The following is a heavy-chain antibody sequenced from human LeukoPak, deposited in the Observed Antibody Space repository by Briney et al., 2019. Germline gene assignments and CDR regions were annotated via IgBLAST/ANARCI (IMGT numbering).Heavy chain of an antibody. Sequence: ASAKVSCKASGGTFSSYTISRVRQAPGQGLEWMGRIIPILGIANYAQKFQGRVTITADKSTSTAYMELSSLRSEDTAVYYCARGAATPLVPRMNYGMDVWGQGTTVTVSS. CDR1: GGTFSSYT. D-gene: IGHD2-15*01. J-gene: IGHJ6*02. CDR3: ARGAATPLVPRMNYGMDV. V-gene: IGHV1-69*02. CDR2: IIPILGIA.